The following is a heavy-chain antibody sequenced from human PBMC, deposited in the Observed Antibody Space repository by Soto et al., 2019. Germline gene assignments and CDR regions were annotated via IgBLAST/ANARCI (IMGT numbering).Heavy chain of an antibody. J-gene: IGHJ4*02. Sequence: SETLSLTCAVYGGSFSGYYWSWIRQPPGKGLEWIGEINHSGSTNYNPSLKSRVTISVDTSKNQFSLKLSSVTAADTAVYYCARFFMDTAMVTGRAQSGFDYWGQGTLVTVSS. CDR3: ARFFMDTAMVTGRAQSGFDY. CDR1: GGSFSGYY. V-gene: IGHV4-34*01. CDR2: INHSGST. D-gene: IGHD5-18*01.